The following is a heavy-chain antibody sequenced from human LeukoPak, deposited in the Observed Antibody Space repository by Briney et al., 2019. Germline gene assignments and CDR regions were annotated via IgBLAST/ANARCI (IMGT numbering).Heavy chain of an antibody. D-gene: IGHD2-15*01. V-gene: IGHV3-64*02. CDR1: GFTFSSYW. Sequence: GGSLRLSCAASGFTFSSYWMSWVRQAPGNGLEYVSAISSNGGSTYYAVSVKGRFTISRDNSKNTLYLQMGNLRAEDMAVYYCARGGYCSGGSCYGPFDYWGQGTLVTVSS. CDR3: ARGGYCSGGSCYGPFDY. CDR2: ISSNGGST. J-gene: IGHJ4*02.